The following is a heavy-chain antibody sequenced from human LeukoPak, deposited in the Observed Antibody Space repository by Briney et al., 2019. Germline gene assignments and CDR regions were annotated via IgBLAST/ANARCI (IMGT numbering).Heavy chain of an antibody. CDR2: ISGSGGST. CDR1: GFTFSSYA. J-gene: IGHJ6*04. CDR3: TRRDYNDILTGPDV. V-gene: IGHV3-23*01. D-gene: IGHD3-9*01. Sequence: GGSLRLSCAASGFTFSSYAMSWVRQAPGKGLEWVSAISGSGGSTYYADSVKGRFTISRDNSKNTLYLQMNSLKTEDTAIYFCTRRDYNDILTGPDVWGKGTTVTVSS.